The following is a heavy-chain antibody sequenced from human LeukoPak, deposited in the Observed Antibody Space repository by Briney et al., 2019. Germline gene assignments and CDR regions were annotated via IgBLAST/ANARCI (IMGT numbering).Heavy chain of an antibody. V-gene: IGHV3-7*01. Sequence: GGSLRLSCAASGFSFSSYWMSWVRQAPGKGPEWVANINQETSETYYVDSVRGRFTISRDNAERSLHLQMNGLRVDDTAVYYCAREVDRAFGYWGQGTLVTVSS. CDR1: GFSFSSYW. D-gene: IGHD2-15*01. CDR2: INQETSET. J-gene: IGHJ4*02. CDR3: AREVDRAFGY.